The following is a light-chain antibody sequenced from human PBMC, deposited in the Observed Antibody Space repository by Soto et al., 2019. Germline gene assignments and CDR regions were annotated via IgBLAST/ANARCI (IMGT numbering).Light chain of an antibody. Sequence: QSVLTQPASVSGSPGQAITISCSGTSSDVGAFNYVSWYQQHPGKAPKLMIYDVSNRPSGVSNRFSGSKSGNTASLTISGLRAEDEADYYCSSYAGSNNFVCGTGTKVTVL. J-gene: IGLJ1*01. CDR3: SSYAGSNNFV. CDR2: DVS. V-gene: IGLV2-14*03. CDR1: SSDVGAFNY.